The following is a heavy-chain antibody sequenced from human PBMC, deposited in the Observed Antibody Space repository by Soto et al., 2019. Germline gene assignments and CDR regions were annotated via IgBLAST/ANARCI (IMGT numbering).Heavy chain of an antibody. CDR1: GFAFSNYA. J-gene: IGHJ4*02. V-gene: IGHV3-23*05. CDR2: INGRGYQT. D-gene: IGHD2-2*01. CDR3: AKMDCSSASCYLPDC. Sequence: EVQLLESGGGLVQPGGSLRLSCVGSGFAFSNYAMNWVRQAPGKGLEWVSGINGRGYQTYYADSVKGRFTISRDNSNNTVYLQMKSLRAEDAAIYYCAKMDCSSASCYLPDCWGQGALVTVSS.